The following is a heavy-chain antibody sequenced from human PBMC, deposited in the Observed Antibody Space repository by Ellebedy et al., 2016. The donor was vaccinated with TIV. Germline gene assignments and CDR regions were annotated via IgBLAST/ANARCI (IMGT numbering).Heavy chain of an antibody. Sequence: GESLKISCATSGFTFSTFAISWVRQAPGKGLEWVSTISAGGGDTFYADSVEGRFTISRDTSNNTVHLEMNTMRAEETTIYYCARVDILRWYYFDSWGQGTLVTVSS. CDR3: ARVDILRWYYFDS. CDR2: ISAGGGDT. CDR1: GFTFSTFA. J-gene: IGHJ4*02. D-gene: IGHD3-9*01. V-gene: IGHV3-23*01.